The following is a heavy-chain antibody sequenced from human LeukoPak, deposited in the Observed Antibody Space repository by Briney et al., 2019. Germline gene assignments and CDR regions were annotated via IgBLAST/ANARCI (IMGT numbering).Heavy chain of an antibody. CDR1: GFTFSSYA. J-gene: IGHJ3*02. V-gene: IGHV3-23*01. Sequence: PGGSLRLSCAASGFTFSSYAMSWVRQAPGKGLEWVSAISGSGGSTYYADSVKGRFTISRDNSKNTLYLQMNSLRAEDTAVYYCARSTYYYDSSGRRGHDAFDIWGQGTMVTVSS. D-gene: IGHD3-22*01. CDR3: ARSTYYYDSSGRRGHDAFDI. CDR2: ISGSGGST.